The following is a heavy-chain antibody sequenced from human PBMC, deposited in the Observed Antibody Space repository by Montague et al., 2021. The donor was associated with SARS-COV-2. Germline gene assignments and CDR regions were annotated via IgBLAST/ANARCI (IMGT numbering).Heavy chain of an antibody. Sequence: SETLSLTCTVSGGSISSYYWNWIRQSPRKGLEWIGYIYYSESTKYNPSFKSRVTMLVDTSKRQMSLRLNSVTAADTAVYYCAGDRGRFWHFDLWGRGTLVTVSS. CDR3: AGDRGRFWHFDL. CDR1: GGSISSYY. D-gene: IGHD5-12*01. J-gene: IGHJ2*01. CDR2: IYYSEST. V-gene: IGHV4-59*01.